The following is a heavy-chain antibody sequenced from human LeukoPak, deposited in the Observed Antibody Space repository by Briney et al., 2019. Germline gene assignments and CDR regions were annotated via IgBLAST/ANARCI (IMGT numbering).Heavy chain of an antibody. V-gene: IGHV1-69*06. D-gene: IGHD4-23*01. J-gene: IGHJ4*02. Sequence: SVKVSCKAFGYTFTSNYMHWVRQAPGQGLEWMGGIIPIFGTANYAQKFQGRVTITADKSTSTAYMELSSLRSEDTAVYYCARGDYGGFDYWGQGTLVTVSS. CDR3: ARGDYGGFDY. CDR2: IIPIFGTA. CDR1: GYTFTSNY.